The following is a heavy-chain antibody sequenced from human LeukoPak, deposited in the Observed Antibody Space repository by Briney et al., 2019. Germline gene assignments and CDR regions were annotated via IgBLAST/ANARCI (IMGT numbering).Heavy chain of an antibody. D-gene: IGHD1-26*01. V-gene: IGHV4-59*01. J-gene: IGHJ4*02. CDR2: IYYSEST. CDR3: ARASRVGAQLDY. CDR1: GGSISSYY. Sequence: SETLSLTCTVSGGSISSYYWSWIRQPPGKGLEWIGYIYYSESTNYNPSLKRRVTISVDTSKNQCSLKLSSVTAADTVVYYCARASRVGAQLDYWGQGTLVTVSS.